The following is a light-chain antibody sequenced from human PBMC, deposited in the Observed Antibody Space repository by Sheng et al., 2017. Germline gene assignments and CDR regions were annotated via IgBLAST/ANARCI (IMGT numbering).Light chain of an antibody. CDR1: QSVSSN. Sequence: EIVMTQSPATLSVSPGERATLSCRASQSVSSNLAWYQQKPGQAPRLLIYGASIRATGIPPKFSGSGSGTEFTLTISSLQSEDFAVYYCQQYNNWPPLTFGGGTKVEIK. CDR3: QQYNNWPPLT. CDR2: GAS. V-gene: IGKV3-15*01. J-gene: IGKJ4*01.